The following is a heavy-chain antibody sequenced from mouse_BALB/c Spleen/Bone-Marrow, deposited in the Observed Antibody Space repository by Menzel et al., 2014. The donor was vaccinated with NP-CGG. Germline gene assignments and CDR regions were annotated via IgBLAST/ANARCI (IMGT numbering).Heavy chain of an antibody. D-gene: IGHD2-10*02. Sequence: VQLVESGPGLVAPSQSLSITCTVSGFSLTSYGVSWVRQSPGKGLEWLGVIWGDGSTNYHSVLISRLSISKDNSKSQLFLKLNSLQTDDTATYYCAKGEYAKRYYAMDYWGQGTSVTVSS. CDR2: IWGDGST. CDR1: GFSLTSYG. J-gene: IGHJ4*01. V-gene: IGHV2-3*01. CDR3: AKGEYAKRYYAMDY.